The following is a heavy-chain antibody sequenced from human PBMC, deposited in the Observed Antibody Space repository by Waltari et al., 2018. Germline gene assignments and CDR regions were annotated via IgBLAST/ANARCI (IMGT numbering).Heavy chain of an antibody. D-gene: IGHD6-13*01. Sequence: QVQLVQSGAEVKKPGSSVKVSCKASGGTFSSYAISWVRQAPGQGLEWVPGLRPLFGTAHYAQKFQGRVTMTTDESTSTAYMELSSLRSEDTAVYYCARDKGIAAAGTNYYYGMDVWGQGTTVTVSS. CDR2: LRPLFGTA. J-gene: IGHJ6*02. CDR1: GGTFSSYA. CDR3: ARDKGIAAAGTNYYYGMDV. V-gene: IGHV1-69*05.